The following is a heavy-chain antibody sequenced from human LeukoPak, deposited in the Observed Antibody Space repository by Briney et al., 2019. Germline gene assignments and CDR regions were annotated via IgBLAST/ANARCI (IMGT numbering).Heavy chain of an antibody. CDR2: IYHSGST. D-gene: IGHD4-17*01. J-gene: IGHJ4*02. CDR1: GGSISSSNW. Sequence: SGTLSLTCAVSGGSISSSNWWSWVRQPPGKGLEWIGEIYHSGSTNYNPSLKSRVTISVDKSKNQFSLKLSSVTAADTAVYYCARLGEYGDYPFRALDYWGQGTLVTVSS. V-gene: IGHV4-4*02. CDR3: ARLGEYGDYPFRALDY.